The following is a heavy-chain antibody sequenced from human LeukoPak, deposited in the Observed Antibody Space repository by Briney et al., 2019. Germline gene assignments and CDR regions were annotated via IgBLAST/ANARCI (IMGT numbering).Heavy chain of an antibody. V-gene: IGHV4-59*01. CDR3: ARDQGSPYYGMDV. D-gene: IGHD6-13*01. CDR1: GGSNSSYY. CDR2: IYYSGST. J-gene: IGHJ6*02. Sequence: PSETLSLTCTVSGGSNSSYYWSWIRQPPGKGLEWIGYIYYSGSTNYNPSLKSRVTISVDTSKNQFSLKLSSVTAADTAVYYCARDQGSPYYGMDVWGQGTTVTVSS.